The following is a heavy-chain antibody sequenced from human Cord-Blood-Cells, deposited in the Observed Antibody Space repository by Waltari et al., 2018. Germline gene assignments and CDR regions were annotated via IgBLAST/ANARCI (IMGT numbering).Heavy chain of an antibody. Sequence: QVQLVESGGGVVQPGGSLRLSCAASGFTFSSYGMTGVRQAPGKGLEWVAFIRYDGSKKYYADSVKGRFTISRDNSKNTLYLQMNSLRAEDTAVYYCAKERGRFSYAFDIWGQGTMVTVSS. CDR2: IRYDGSKK. J-gene: IGHJ3*02. CDR3: AKERGRFSYAFDI. D-gene: IGHD3-3*01. V-gene: IGHV3-30*02. CDR1: GFTFSSYG.